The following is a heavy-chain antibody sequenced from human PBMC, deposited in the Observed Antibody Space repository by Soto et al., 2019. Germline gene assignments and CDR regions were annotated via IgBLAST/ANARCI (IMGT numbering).Heavy chain of an antibody. CDR2: IYHTGRT. CDR1: NASISSSNW. J-gene: IGHJ3*02. CDR3: VRDEAHYDILTGSSLGRAFDI. D-gene: IGHD3-9*01. Sequence: QVQLQESGPGLVKPSGTLSLTCVITNASISSSNWWSWVRQPPGKGLEWIGEIYHTGRTNYNPSLRSRVTMSMDKSNNRFSLRLSSLTAADTAVYYCVRDEAHYDILTGSSLGRAFDIWGQGTMVTVSS. V-gene: IGHV4-4*02.